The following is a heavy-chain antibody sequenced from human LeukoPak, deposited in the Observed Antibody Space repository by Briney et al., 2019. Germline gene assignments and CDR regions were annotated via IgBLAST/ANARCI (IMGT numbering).Heavy chain of an antibody. J-gene: IGHJ4*02. Sequence: GGSLRLSCAASGFTFSSYEMNWVRQAPGKGLEWVSYISNSGSSIYYADSVKGRFAISRDNAKNSLYPQLNSLGAEDTAVYYCARAGYYFHYWGQGTLVTVSS. CDR1: GFTFSSYE. CDR3: ARAGYYFHY. CDR2: ISNSGSSI. V-gene: IGHV3-48*03.